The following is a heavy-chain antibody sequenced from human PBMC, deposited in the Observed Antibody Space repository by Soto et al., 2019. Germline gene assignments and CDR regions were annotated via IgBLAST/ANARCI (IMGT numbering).Heavy chain of an antibody. CDR1: GYSFTSYW. CDR3: ASHPKAATGEFYY. Sequence: PGESLKISCKGPGYSFTSYWIGWVRQMPGKGLEWMGIIYPGDSDTRYSPSFQGQVTISADKSISTAYLQWSSLKASDTAMYYCASHPKAATGEFYYWGQGTLVTVSA. CDR2: IYPGDSDT. J-gene: IGHJ1*01. V-gene: IGHV5-51*01. D-gene: IGHD2-8*01.